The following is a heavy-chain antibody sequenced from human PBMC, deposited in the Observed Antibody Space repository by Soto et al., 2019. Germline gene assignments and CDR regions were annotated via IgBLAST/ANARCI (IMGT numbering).Heavy chain of an antibody. CDR1: GGTFSSYA. V-gene: IGHV1-69*13. CDR2: IIPIFGTA. CDR3: ARVGTAMHWFDP. J-gene: IGHJ5*02. Sequence: SVKVSCKASGGTFSSYAISWVRQAPRQGLEWMGGIIPIFGTANYAQKFQGRVTITADESTSTAYMELSSLRSEDTAVYYCARVGTAMHWFDPWGQGTLVTVPQ. D-gene: IGHD2-2*01.